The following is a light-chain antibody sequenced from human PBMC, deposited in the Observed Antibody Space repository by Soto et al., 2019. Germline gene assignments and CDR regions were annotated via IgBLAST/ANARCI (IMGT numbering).Light chain of an antibody. CDR3: QQYVRSPPSWT. J-gene: IGKJ1*01. CDR2: DAS. Sequence: PGARATLSCRASQSVSSSYLAWYQQKPGQAPRLLIYDASSRATGIPDRFSGSGSGTDFTLTISRLEPEDFAVYYCQQYVRSPPSWTFGQGTKVEIK. V-gene: IGKV3-20*01. CDR1: QSVSSSY.